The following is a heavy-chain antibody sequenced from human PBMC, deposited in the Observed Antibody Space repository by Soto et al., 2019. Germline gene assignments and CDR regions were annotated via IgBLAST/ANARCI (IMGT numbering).Heavy chain of an antibody. J-gene: IGHJ5*02. CDR2: IYYSGST. CDR1: GGSISSYY. Sequence: SETLSLTCTVSGGSISSYYWSWIRQPPGKGLGWIGYIYYSGSTNYNPSLKSRGTISVDTSKNQFSLKLSSVTAADTAVYYCARDNYGDYDSSGYYYWFDPWGQGTLVTVSS. D-gene: IGHD3-22*01. V-gene: IGHV4-59*01. CDR3: ARDNYGDYDSSGYYYWFDP.